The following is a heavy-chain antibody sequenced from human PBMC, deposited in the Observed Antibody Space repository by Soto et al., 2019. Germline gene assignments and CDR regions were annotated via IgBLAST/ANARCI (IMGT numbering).Heavy chain of an antibody. CDR2: INPILGIA. Sequence: QVQVVQSGAEVKKPGSSVKVSCKASGDTSSKYTITWVRQAPGQGLEWMGRINPILGIAKYAQKFEARVTITADKSTSTAYMELSSLRFDDTAVYYCARDKPPDYYYGMDVWGQGTTVTVSS. J-gene: IGHJ6*02. CDR1: GDTSSKYT. V-gene: IGHV1-69*08. CDR3: ARDKPPDYYYGMDV.